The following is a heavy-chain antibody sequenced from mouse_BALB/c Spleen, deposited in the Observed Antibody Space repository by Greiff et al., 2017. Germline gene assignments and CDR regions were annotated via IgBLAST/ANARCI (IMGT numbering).Heavy chain of an antibody. J-gene: IGHJ3*01. CDR3: VHYYGYWFAY. Sequence: QVQLKQSGAELAKPGASVKMSCKASGYTFTSYWMHWVKQRPGQGLEWIGYINPSTGYTEYNQKFKDKATLTADKSSSTAYLQLSSLTSEDTAVYYCVHYYGYWFAYWGQGTLVTVSA. CDR1: GYTFTSYW. D-gene: IGHD1-2*01. V-gene: IGHV1-7*01. CDR2: INPSTGYT.